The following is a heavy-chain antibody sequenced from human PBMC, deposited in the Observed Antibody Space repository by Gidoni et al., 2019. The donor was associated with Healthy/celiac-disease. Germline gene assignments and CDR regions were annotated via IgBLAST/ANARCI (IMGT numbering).Heavy chain of an antibody. CDR3: ARVLPDSSGWYPFGYYYYYMDV. D-gene: IGHD6-19*01. J-gene: IGHJ6*03. CDR2: INSDGSST. CDR1: GFTFSSYW. Sequence: EVQLLESGGGLVQPGGSLSLSCAASGFTFSSYWMHWVRQAPGKGLVWVSRINSDGSSTSYADSVKDRFTISRDNAKNTLYLQMNSLRAEDTAVYYCARVLPDSSGWYPFGYYYYYMDVWGKGTTVTVSS. V-gene: IGHV3-74*01.